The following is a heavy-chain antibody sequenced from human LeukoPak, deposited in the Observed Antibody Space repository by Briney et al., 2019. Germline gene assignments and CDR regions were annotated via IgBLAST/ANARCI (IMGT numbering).Heavy chain of an antibody. J-gene: IGHJ4*02. CDR3: ARQNYDFWSGYSVDY. CDR1: GGSINSYY. V-gene: IGHV4-59*01. Sequence: TSETLSLTCTVSGGSINSYYWSWIRQPPGKGLEWIGYIYYSGSTNYNPSLKSSVTISVDTSKNQFSLKLSSVTAADTDVYYCARQNYDFWSGYSVDYWGQGTLVTVSS. CDR2: IYYSGST. D-gene: IGHD3-3*01.